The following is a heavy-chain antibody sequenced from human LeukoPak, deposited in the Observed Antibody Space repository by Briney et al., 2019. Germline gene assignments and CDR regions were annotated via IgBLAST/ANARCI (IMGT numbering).Heavy chain of an antibody. CDR2: INPNSGGT. Sequence: GASVKVSCKASGGTFSSYAISWVRQAPGQGLEWMGWINPNSGGTNYAQKFQGRVTMTRDTSISTAYMELSRLRSDDTAVYYCARDLTAVAGTGDYWGQGTLVTVSS. J-gene: IGHJ4*02. CDR1: GGTFSSYA. D-gene: IGHD6-19*01. V-gene: IGHV1-2*02. CDR3: ARDLTAVAGTGDY.